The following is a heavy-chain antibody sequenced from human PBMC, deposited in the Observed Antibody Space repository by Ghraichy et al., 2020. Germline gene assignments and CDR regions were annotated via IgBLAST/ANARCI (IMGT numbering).Heavy chain of an antibody. CDR1: GGSISSSSYY. CDR2: IYYSGST. J-gene: IGHJ4*02. CDR3: ARRAAYYDFWSGFRNLGEVGYFDY. V-gene: IGHV4-39*01. Sequence: SETLSLTCTVSGGSISSSSYYWGWIRQPPGKGLEWIGSIYYSGSTYYNPSLKSRVTISVDTSKNQFSLKLSSVTAADTAVYYCARRAAYYDFWSGFRNLGEVGYFDYWGQGTLVTVSS. D-gene: IGHD3-3*01.